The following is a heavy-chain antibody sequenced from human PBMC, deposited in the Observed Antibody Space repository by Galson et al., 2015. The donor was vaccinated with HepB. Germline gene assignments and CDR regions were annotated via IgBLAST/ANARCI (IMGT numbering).Heavy chain of an antibody. D-gene: IGHD5-18*01. Sequence: SLRLSCAASGFDFSRHGMYWVRQVPGKGLEWVTVIWRDGRNQYYADPVKGRFTISRDNSNNMLYLQMNSLRAEDAGLYFCAKGYGLFDSWGQGILVTVPS. CDR1: GFDFSRHG. J-gene: IGHJ5*01. CDR2: IWRDGRNQ. CDR3: AKGYGLFDS. V-gene: IGHV3-33*03.